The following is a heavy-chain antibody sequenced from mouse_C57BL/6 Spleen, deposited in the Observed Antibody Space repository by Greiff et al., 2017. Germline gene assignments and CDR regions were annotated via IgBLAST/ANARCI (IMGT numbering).Heavy chain of an antibody. Sequence: QVQLQQPGPELVKPGASVKISCKASGYAFSSSWMNWVKQRPGKGLEWIGRIYPGDGDTNYNGKFKGKATLTADKSSSTAYMQLSSLTSEDSAVXFCARGGNYLFDYWGQGTTLTVSS. V-gene: IGHV1-82*01. D-gene: IGHD2-1*01. CDR1: GYAFSSSW. J-gene: IGHJ2*01. CDR3: ARGGNYLFDY. CDR2: IYPGDGDT.